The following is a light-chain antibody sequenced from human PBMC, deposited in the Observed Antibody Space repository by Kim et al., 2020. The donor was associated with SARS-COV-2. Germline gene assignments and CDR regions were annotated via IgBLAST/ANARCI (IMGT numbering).Light chain of an antibody. Sequence: ASTGDRVTITCRASQGISSYLAWYQQKPGKAPKLLIYAASTLQSGVPSRFSGSGSGTDFTLTISCLQSEDFATYYCQQYYSYPPRTFGQGTKLEI. CDR1: QGISSY. V-gene: IGKV1-8*01. CDR3: QQYYSYPPRT. J-gene: IGKJ2*01. CDR2: AAS.